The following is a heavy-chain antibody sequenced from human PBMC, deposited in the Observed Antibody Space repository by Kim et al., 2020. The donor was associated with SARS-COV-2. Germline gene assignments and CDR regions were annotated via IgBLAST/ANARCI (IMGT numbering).Heavy chain of an antibody. Sequence: YIYYADSVKGRFTISRDNAKSSLYLQMNSLRAEDTAVYYCARWEVGATGYWGQGTLVTVSS. D-gene: IGHD1-26*01. CDR2: YI. V-gene: IGHV3-21*01. J-gene: IGHJ4*02. CDR3: ARWEVGATGY.